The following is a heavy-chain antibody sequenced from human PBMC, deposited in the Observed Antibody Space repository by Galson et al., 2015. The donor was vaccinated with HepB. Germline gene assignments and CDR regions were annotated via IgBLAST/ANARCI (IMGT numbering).Heavy chain of an antibody. CDR3: VRATITYNSSDVPKLDN. J-gene: IGHJ4*02. Sequence: SETLSLTCAVSGGSIRTSNWWSWVRQSPGKGLEWIGEIHHSGSTNYDPSLKSRVILSVDKSKNQFSLRLTSVTAADTAVYYCVRATITYNSSDVPKLDNWGQGTLVTVSS. CDR2: IHHSGST. CDR1: GGSIRTSNW. D-gene: IGHD1-20*01. V-gene: IGHV4-4*02.